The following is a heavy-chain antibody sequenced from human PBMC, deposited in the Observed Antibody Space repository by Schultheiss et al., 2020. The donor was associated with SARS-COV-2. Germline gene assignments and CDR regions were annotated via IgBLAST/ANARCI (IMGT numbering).Heavy chain of an antibody. Sequence: EKRSLTCAVYGGSFSGYYWSWIRQPPGKGLEWIGEINHSGSTNYNPSLKSRVTISVDTSKNQFSLKLSSVTAADTAVYYCARGYCSSTSCRPRVYYYYGMDVWGQGTTVTISS. J-gene: IGHJ6*02. CDR3: ARGYCSSTSCRPRVYYYYGMDV. D-gene: IGHD2-2*01. CDR2: INHSGST. CDR1: GGSFSGYY. V-gene: IGHV4-34*01.